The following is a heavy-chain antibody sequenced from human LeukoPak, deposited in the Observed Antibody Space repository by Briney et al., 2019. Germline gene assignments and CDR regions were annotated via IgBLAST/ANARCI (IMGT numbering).Heavy chain of an antibody. J-gene: IGHJ3*02. D-gene: IGHD3-22*01. CDR1: GFTFSSYS. Sequence: GGSLRLSCAASGFTFSSYSMNWVRQAPGKGLEWVSSISSSSYIYYADSVKGRFTISRDNAKNSLYLQMNSLRAEDTAVYYCVRGRYYDSSGYFREDAFDIWGQGTMVTVSS. V-gene: IGHV3-21*01. CDR3: VRGRYYDSSGYFREDAFDI. CDR2: ISSSSYI.